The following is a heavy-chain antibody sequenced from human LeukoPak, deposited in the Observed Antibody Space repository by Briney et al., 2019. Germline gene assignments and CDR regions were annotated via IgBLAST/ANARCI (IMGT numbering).Heavy chain of an antibody. J-gene: IGHJ4*02. CDR1: GCIFTSYW. Sequence: GASLKISCKGSGCIFTSYWIAWVRQLPGKGLEWMGIIYPGDSDTSYSPSFQGQGTISADKSISTAYLQWSSLKASDTAVYYCARLLKQHLELGFDYWGQGTLVTVSS. CDR3: ARLLKQHLELGFDY. V-gene: IGHV5-51*01. D-gene: IGHD6-13*01. CDR2: IYPGDSDT.